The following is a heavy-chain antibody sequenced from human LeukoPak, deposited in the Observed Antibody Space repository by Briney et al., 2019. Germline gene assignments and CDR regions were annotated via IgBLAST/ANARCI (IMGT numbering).Heavy chain of an antibody. V-gene: IGHV4-34*01. Sequence: PSETLSLTCAVYGGSFGGYYWSWIRQPPGKGLEWIGEINHSGSTNYNPSLKSRVTISVDTSKNQFSLKLSSVTAADTAVYYCASESGGAFDIRGQGTMVTVSS. CDR2: INHSGST. CDR3: ASESGGAFDI. J-gene: IGHJ3*02. D-gene: IGHD3-10*01. CDR1: GGSFGGYY.